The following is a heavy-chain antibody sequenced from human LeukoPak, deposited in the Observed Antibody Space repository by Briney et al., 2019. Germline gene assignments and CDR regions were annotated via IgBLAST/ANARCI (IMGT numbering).Heavy chain of an antibody. CDR3: ARGLGVFYYGMDV. Sequence: GGSLRLSCAASGFTFSSYSMNCVRQAPGKGLEWVSVIYSGGSTYYADSVKGRFTISRDNSKNTLYLQMNSLRAEDTAVYYCARGLGVFYYGMDVWGQGTTVTVSS. CDR1: GFTFSSYS. V-gene: IGHV3-53*01. CDR2: IYSGGST. J-gene: IGHJ6*02.